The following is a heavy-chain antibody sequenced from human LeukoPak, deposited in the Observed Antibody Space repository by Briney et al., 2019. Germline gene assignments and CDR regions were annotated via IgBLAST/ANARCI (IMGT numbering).Heavy chain of an antibody. J-gene: IGHJ4*02. CDR3: ARSDGIAAAGPFDY. D-gene: IGHD6-13*01. Sequence: GGSLRLSCAVSGFTVSSNYMSWVRQAPGKGLEWVTVIYGGRSTYYADSVKGRFTISRDNSKNTLYLQMNSLRAEDTAVYYCARSDGIAAAGPFDYWGQGTLVTVSS. V-gene: IGHV3-53*01. CDR1: GFTVSSNY. CDR2: IYGGRST.